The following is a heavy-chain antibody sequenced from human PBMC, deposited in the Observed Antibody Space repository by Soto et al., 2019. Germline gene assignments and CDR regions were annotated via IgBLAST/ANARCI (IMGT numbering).Heavy chain of an antibody. Sequence: SGGSLRLSCAASGFSFSTFTMNWVRQAPGKGLEWISSISSSSSYIYYADSVKGRFTISRDNAKNSLYLQMNSLRAEDTAVYYCARDRCSGGSCYGSWGQGTLVTVSS. CDR2: ISSSSSYI. D-gene: IGHD2-15*01. V-gene: IGHV3-21*01. J-gene: IGHJ4*02. CDR1: GFSFSTFT. CDR3: ARDRCSGGSCYGS.